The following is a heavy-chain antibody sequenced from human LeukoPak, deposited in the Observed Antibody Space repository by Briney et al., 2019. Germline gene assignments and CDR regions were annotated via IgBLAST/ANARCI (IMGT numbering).Heavy chain of an antibody. V-gene: IGHV3-30*03. J-gene: IGHJ6*02. CDR3: AREGGYYYDSSDDYGMDV. CDR2: ISYDGSNK. Sequence: GRSLRLSCAASGFTFSSYGMHWVRQAPGKGLEWVAVISYDGSNKYYADSVKGRFTISRDNSKNTLYLQTNSLRAEDTAVYYCAREGGYYYDSSDDYGMDVWGQGTTVTVSS. D-gene: IGHD3-22*01. CDR1: GFTFSSYG.